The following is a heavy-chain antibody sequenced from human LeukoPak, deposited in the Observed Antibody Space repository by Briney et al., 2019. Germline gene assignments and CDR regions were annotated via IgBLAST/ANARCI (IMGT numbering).Heavy chain of an antibody. D-gene: IGHD1-7*01. CDR2: IIPIFGIT. CDR3: ARGRGRLELPPSVFDAFDM. V-gene: IGHV1-69*04. Sequence: GASVKVSCKASGGTFSSYAISWVRQAPGQGLEWMGRIIPIFGITNYAQKFQGRVTITADKSTSTAYMKLSSLRSEDTAVYYCARGRGRLELPPSVFDAFDMWGQGTMVTVSS. J-gene: IGHJ3*02. CDR1: GGTFSSYA.